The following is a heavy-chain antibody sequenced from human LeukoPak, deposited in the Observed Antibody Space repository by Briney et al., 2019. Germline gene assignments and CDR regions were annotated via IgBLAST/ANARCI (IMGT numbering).Heavy chain of an antibody. J-gene: IGHJ5*02. CDR3: ARHYDFWSGYYTPNWFDP. V-gene: IGHV4-38-2*01. D-gene: IGHD3-3*01. Sequence: SETLSLTCAVSGYSISSGYYWGWIRQPPGKGLEWIGSIYHSGSTYYNPSLKSRVTISVDTSKNQFSLKLSSVTAAGTAVYYCARHYDFWSGYYTPNWFDPWGQGTLVTVSS. CDR2: IYHSGST. CDR1: GYSISSGYY.